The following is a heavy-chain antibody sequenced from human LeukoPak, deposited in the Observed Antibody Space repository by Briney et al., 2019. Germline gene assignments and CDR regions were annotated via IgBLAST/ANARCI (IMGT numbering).Heavy chain of an antibody. J-gene: IGHJ6*02. V-gene: IGHV3-33*01. CDR3: ARDRSSSWTGNYYYYYGMDV. D-gene: IGHD6-13*01. Sequence: GSLRLSCAASGFTFSSYGMHWVRQAPGKGLEWVAVIWYDGSNKYYADSVKGRFTISRDNSKNTLYLQMNSLRAEDTAVYYCARDRSSSWTGNYYYYYGMDVWGQGTTVTVSS. CDR2: IWYDGSNK. CDR1: GFTFSSYG.